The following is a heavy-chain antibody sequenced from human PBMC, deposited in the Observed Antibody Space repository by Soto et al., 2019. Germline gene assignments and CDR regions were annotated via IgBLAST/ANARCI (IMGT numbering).Heavy chain of an antibody. CDR3: AKVESGITSQNIVPHYFDY. D-gene: IGHD2-2*01. CDR1: GFTFSSYA. Sequence: GGSLRLSCAASGFTFSSYAMSWVRQAPGKGLEWVSAISGSGGSTYYADSVKGRFTISRDNSKNTLYLQMNSLRAEDTAVYYCAKVESGITSQNIVPHYFDYWGQGTLVTVSS. CDR2: ISGSGGST. V-gene: IGHV3-23*01. J-gene: IGHJ4*02.